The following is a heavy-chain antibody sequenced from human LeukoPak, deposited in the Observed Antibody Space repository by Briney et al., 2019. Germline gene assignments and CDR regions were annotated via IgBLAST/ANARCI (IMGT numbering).Heavy chain of an antibody. Sequence: EASVKVSCKASGYTFTSYAISWVRQAPGQGLEWMGWISAYNGNTNYAQKLQGRVTMTTDTSTSTAYMELRSLRSDDTAVYYCARGQGKYSYGYGSDYWGQGTLVTVSS. V-gene: IGHV1-18*01. CDR1: GYTFTSYA. J-gene: IGHJ4*02. CDR2: ISAYNGNT. CDR3: ARGQGKYSYGYGSDY. D-gene: IGHD5-18*01.